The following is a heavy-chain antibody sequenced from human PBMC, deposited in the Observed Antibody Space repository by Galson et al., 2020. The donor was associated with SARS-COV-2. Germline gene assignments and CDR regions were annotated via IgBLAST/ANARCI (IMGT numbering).Heavy chain of an antibody. CDR1: GFTFSSYA. CDR2: ISYDGSNK. J-gene: IGHJ4*02. D-gene: IGHD1-7*01. CDR3: ARGDKNLGYYFDY. Sequence: GGSLSLSCAASGFTFSSYAMHWVRQAPGKGLEWVAVISYDGSNKYYADSVKGRFTISRDNSKNTLYLQMNSLRAEDTAVYYCARGDKNLGYYFDYWGQGTLVTVSS. V-gene: IGHV3-30*01.